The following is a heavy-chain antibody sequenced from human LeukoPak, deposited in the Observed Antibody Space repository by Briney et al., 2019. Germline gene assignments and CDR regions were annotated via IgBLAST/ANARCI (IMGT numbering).Heavy chain of an antibody. V-gene: IGHV3-74*01. CDR2: INSDGSST. Sequence: QPGGSLRLSCAASGFTFSSYWMHWVRQAPGKGLVWVSRINSDGSSTSYADSVKGRFTISRDNAKNTLYLQMNSLRAEDTAVYYCAKDSSGYFPLYYFDYWGQGTLVTVSS. J-gene: IGHJ4*02. CDR1: GFTFSSYW. D-gene: IGHD3-22*01. CDR3: AKDSSGYFPLYYFDY.